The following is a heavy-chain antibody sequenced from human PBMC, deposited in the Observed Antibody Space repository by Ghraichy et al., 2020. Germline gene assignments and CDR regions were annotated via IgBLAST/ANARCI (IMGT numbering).Heavy chain of an antibody. V-gene: IGHV4-34*01. D-gene: IGHD6-13*01. J-gene: IGHJ4*02. CDR2: INHSGST. CDR1: GGSFSGYY. CDR3: VKVGSSSFDY. Sequence: SETLSLTCAVYGGSFSGYYWSWIRQPPGKGLEWIGEINHSGSTNYNPSLKSRVTISVDTSKNQFSLKLSSVTAADTAVYYCVKVGSSSFDYWGQGTLVTVSS.